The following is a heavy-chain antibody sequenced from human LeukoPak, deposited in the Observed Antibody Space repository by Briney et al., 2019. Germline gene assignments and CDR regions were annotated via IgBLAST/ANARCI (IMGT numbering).Heavy chain of an antibody. J-gene: IGHJ4*02. V-gene: IGHV3-21*01. CDR1: GFAFNTYA. CDR3: ARGWFGELSFFDY. D-gene: IGHD3-10*01. Sequence: GGSLRLSCAASGFAFNTYAMHWVRQAPGQGLEWVSSISSSSSYIYYADSVKGRFTISRDNAKNSLYLQMNSLRAEDTAVYYCARGWFGELSFFDYWGQGTLVTVSS. CDR2: ISSSSSYI.